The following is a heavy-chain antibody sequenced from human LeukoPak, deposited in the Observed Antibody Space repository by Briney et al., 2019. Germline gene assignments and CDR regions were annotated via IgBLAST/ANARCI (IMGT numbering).Heavy chain of an antibody. CDR3: ARYESSAYGIDV. V-gene: IGHV4-39*02. D-gene: IGHD3-22*01. CDR1: GVSIYSNSSY. J-gene: IGHJ2*01. Sequence: SEPLSLPCTVSGVSIYSNSSYCGWGRQPPGMGLEWIGTIYFSESTYYNPSLKSRVTVSVDTSKNHFSLKVTSVAAADTAVYYCARYESSAYGIDVWGRGTLVTVSS. CDR2: IYFSEST.